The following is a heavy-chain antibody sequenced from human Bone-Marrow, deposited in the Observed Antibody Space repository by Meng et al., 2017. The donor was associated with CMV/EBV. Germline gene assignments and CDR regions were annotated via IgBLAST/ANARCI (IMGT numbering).Heavy chain of an antibody. D-gene: IGHD3-22*01. J-gene: IGHJ5*02. V-gene: IGHV1-46*02. CDR3: AREATMIAGGGWFDP. Sequence: SGYTFNSYYMHWVRQAPGQRLEWMGIINPSGGSTTYAQKFQGRVTMTRDTSTTTVYMELSSLRSEDTAVYYCAREATMIAGGGWFDPWGQGTLVTVSS. CDR2: INPSGGST. CDR1: GYTFNSYY.